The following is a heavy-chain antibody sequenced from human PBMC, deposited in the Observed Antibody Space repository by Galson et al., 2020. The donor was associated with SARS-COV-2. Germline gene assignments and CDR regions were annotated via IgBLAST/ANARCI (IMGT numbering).Heavy chain of an antibody. V-gene: IGHV4-39*07. D-gene: IGHD6-19*01. J-gene: IGHJ4*02. Sequence: SQTLSLTCAVSGGSISSSSYYWGWIRQTPGKGLEWIGCIYHSGDTYYNPSLESRVTISVDTSKNQFSLEVTSVTAADTAVYYCARSAVAGTRIYDYWGQGTLVTVSS. CDR2: IYHSGDT. CDR3: ARSAVAGTRIYDY. CDR1: GGSISSSSYY.